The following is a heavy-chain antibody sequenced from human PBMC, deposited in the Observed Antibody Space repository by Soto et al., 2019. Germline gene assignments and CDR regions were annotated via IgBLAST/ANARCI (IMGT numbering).Heavy chain of an antibody. D-gene: IGHD3-22*01. CDR1: GFTFSNSA. V-gene: IGHV3-23*01. Sequence: GGSLRLSCAASGFTFSNSAMSWVRQAPGKGLDWVSSISDSGVSTYYADSVKGRFTISRDNSKSTLYLQMNSLRAEDTAVYYCAKDRRPKYYDSSGYSFDYWGQGTRVTVAS. J-gene: IGHJ4*02. CDR3: AKDRRPKYYDSSGYSFDY. CDR2: ISDSGVST.